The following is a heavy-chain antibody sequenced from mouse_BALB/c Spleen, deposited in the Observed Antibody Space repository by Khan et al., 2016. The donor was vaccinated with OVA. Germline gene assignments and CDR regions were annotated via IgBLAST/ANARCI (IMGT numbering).Heavy chain of an antibody. CDR2: IWGDGST. CDR3: ARELRLGGFDF. J-gene: IGHJ3*01. Sequence: VQLKESGPGLVAPSQSLSITCTVSGFSLTGYGVNWVRQPPGKGLEWLGMIWGDGSTDYNSVLKSRLSITKDNSKSQVFLKMNSLQTDDTARYYCARELRLGGFDFWGQGTLVTVSA. V-gene: IGHV2-6-7*01. D-gene: IGHD1-2*01. CDR1: GFSLTGYG.